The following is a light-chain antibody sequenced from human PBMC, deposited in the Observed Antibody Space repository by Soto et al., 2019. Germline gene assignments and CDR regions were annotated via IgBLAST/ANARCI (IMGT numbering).Light chain of an antibody. CDR2: EVN. CDR3: SSSTTSSTLV. CDR1: SSDVGGYNY. J-gene: IGLJ1*01. Sequence: QSVLTQPASVSGSPGQSITISCTGTSSDVGGYNYVSWYQQRPGKAPKLMIYEVNNRPSGISNRFSGSKSGNTASLTISGLQAEDEADYYCSSSTTSSTLVFGTGTKLTVL. V-gene: IGLV2-14*01.